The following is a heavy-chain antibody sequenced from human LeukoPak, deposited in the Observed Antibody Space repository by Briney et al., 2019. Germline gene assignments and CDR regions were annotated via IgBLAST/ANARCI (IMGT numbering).Heavy chain of an antibody. CDR3: ARDRELADAFDI. Sequence: SETLSLTCTVSGGSISSYYWSWIRQPPGKGLEWIGYIYYSGSTNYNPSLKSRVTISVDTSKNQFSLKLSSVTAADTAVYYCARDRELADAFDIWGQGTMITVSS. J-gene: IGHJ3*02. D-gene: IGHD1-26*01. CDR1: GGSISSYY. CDR2: IYYSGST. V-gene: IGHV4-59*01.